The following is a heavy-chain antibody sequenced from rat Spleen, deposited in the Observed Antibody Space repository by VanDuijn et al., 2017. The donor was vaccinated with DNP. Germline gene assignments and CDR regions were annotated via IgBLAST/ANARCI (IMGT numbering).Heavy chain of an antibody. J-gene: IGHJ3*01. Sequence: QVQLKESGPGLVQPSETLSLTCTVSGFSLTSYSVSWVRQPSGKRPEWMGRVWYDGDTALNSALESRLSISRDTSKNQVFLNMNSLQTEDTGTYYCIRDGGGNWFAHWGQGTLVTVST. CDR3: IRDGGGNWFAH. V-gene: IGHV2-63*01. CDR1: GFSLTSYS. CDR2: VWYDGDT.